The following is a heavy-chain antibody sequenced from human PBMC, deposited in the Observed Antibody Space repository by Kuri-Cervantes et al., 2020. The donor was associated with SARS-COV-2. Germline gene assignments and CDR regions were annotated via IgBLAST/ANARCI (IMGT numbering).Heavy chain of an antibody. CDR1: GYTFTSYG. CDR2: ISAYNGNT. CDR3: AKEELGHCSTTSCYPDS. J-gene: IGHJ5*01. V-gene: IGHV1-18*01. Sequence: ASVKVSCKASGYTFTSYGISWVRQAPGQGLEWMGWISAYNGNTNYAQKLQGRVTMTTDTSTSTAYMELRSLRSDDTAVYYCAKEELGHCSTTSCYPDSWGQGTLVTVSS. D-gene: IGHD2-2*03.